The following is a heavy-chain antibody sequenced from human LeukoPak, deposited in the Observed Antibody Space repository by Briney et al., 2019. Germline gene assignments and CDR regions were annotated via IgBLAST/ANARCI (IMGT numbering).Heavy chain of an antibody. D-gene: IGHD3-10*01. J-gene: IGHJ3*02. CDR3: ASASYGSGTYAFDI. Sequence: GGSLRLSCAASGFTFSSYSMNWVRQAPGKGLEWVSSISSSSSYIYYADSVKGRFTISRDNAKNSLYLQMNSLRAEDTAVYYCASASYGSGTYAFDIWGQGTMVAVSS. CDR2: ISSSSSYI. V-gene: IGHV3-21*01. CDR1: GFTFSSYS.